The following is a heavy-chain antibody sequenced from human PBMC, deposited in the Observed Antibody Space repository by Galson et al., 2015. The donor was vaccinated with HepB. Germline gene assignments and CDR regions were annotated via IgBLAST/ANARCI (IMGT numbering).Heavy chain of an antibody. CDR1: GYTFTGYD. Sequence: SVKVSCKASGYTFTGYDINWVRQASGQGLEWVGWMNPNSGNTGYAQKFQGRVTMTRNTSKSAAYMELRSLRSADTAVYYCSRGISRRDGNYIDFWGQGTLVTVSS. J-gene: IGHJ4*02. CDR3: SRGISRRDGNYIDF. V-gene: IGHV1-8*01. CDR2: MNPNSGNT.